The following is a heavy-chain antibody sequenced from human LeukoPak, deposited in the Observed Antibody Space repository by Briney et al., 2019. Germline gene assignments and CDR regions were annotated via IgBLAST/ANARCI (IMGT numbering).Heavy chain of an antibody. CDR1: GYRFTTYW. V-gene: IGHV5-51*01. CDR2: IYPGDSDT. Sequence: GESLKISCEGSGYRFTTYWIGWVRQMPGKGLEWMGIIYPGDSDTRYSPSFQGQVTISADKSINTAYLQWSSLKASDTALYYCVRQSYDILTGYSEGALDNWGQGTLVTVFS. D-gene: IGHD3-9*01. CDR3: VRQSYDILTGYSEGALDN. J-gene: IGHJ4*02.